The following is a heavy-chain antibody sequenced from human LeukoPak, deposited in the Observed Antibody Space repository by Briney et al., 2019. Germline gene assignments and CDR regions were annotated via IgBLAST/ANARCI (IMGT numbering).Heavy chain of an antibody. V-gene: IGHV4-4*07. CDR3: ARDVRDFSSSDGGWFDP. J-gene: IGHJ5*02. Sequence: PSETLSLTCTVSGGSISSYYWSWIRQPAGKGLEWIGRIYTSGSTNYNPSLKSRVTTSVDTSKNQFSLKLSSVTAADTAVYYCARDVRDFSSSDGGWFDPWGQGTLVTVPS. CDR1: GGSISSYY. D-gene: IGHD6-6*01. CDR2: IYTSGST.